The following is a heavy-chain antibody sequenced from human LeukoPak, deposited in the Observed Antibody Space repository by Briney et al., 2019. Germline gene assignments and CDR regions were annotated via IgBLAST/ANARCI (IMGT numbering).Heavy chain of an antibody. Sequence: GGSLRLSCAASGFTFSSYAMSWVRQAPGKGLEWVSSFSGSDGSTYYADSVKGRFTMSRDNSKSTLYLQMNSLRVEDTAVYYCTAARREDYYYYGMDVWGLGTTATVSS. CDR2: FSGSDGST. J-gene: IGHJ6*02. V-gene: IGHV3-23*01. CDR3: TAARREDYYYYGMDV. CDR1: GFTFSSYA. D-gene: IGHD6-13*01.